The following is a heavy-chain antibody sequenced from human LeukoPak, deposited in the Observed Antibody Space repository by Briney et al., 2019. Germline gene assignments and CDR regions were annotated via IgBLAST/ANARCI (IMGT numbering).Heavy chain of an antibody. Sequence: GGSLRLSCVASGFNFGSYAMDWVRQAPGKGLEWVGDISYDGGYQSCAVSVRGRFTISRDNSKNMLYLQMNSLRPEDAAVYYCATESSLSNWGRGTLVTVSS. J-gene: IGHJ4*02. CDR1: GFNFGSYA. CDR2: ISYDGGYQ. V-gene: IGHV3-30*04. CDR3: ATESSLSN.